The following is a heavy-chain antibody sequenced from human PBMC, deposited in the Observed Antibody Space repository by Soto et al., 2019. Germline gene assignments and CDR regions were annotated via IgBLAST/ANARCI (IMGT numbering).Heavy chain of an antibody. J-gene: IGHJ5*02. D-gene: IGHD6-6*01. CDR2: ISYDASNK. CDR3: ERDLPGASISNWFDP. V-gene: IGHV3-30*12. Sequence: PGGSLRLSCAASGFTFSNFGMHWVRQAPGKGLEWVAVISYDASNKDYGDSLKGRFTISRDNSKNTLYLQMNSLRAEDTAVYYCERDLPGASISNWFDPWGQGTLVTVYS. CDR1: GFTFSNFG.